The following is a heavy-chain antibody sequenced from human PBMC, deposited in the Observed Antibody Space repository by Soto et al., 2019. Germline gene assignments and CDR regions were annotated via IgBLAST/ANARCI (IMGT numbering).Heavy chain of an antibody. CDR2: ISYSGST. D-gene: IGHD3-10*01. Sequence: SETLSLTCTVSGGSVSSSGSYWGWIRQPPGKGLEWIGTISYSGSTYYSPSLKSRVTISVDTSKSQFSLKLSSVTAADTAVYYCARRYFYGSGKYGLDVWGQGTAVTASS. V-gene: IGHV4-39*01. J-gene: IGHJ6*02. CDR3: ARRYFYGSGKYGLDV. CDR1: GGSVSSSGSY.